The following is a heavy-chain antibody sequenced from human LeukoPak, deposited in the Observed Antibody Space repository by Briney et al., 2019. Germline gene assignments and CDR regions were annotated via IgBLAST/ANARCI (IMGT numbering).Heavy chain of an antibody. CDR2: IFYSGST. CDR3: ARVYYSNSYDYWYFDL. J-gene: IGHJ2*01. CDR1: GGAISSSY. D-gene: IGHD6-13*01. Sequence: PSETLSLTSTVSGGAISSSYWSWIRQPPGTGLEWIGYIFYSGSTNYNPSLKSRVTISVDTSKNQFSLKLSSVTAADTAVYYCARVYYSNSYDYWYFDLWGRGTLVTVSS. V-gene: IGHV4-59*01.